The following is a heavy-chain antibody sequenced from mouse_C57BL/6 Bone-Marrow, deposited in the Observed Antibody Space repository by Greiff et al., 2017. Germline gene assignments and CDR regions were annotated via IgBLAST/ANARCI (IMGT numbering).Heavy chain of an antibody. D-gene: IGHD2-12*01. J-gene: IGHJ2*01. Sequence: VQLQQSGAELVRPGASVKLSCTASGFNIKDDYMHWVKQRPEQGLEWIGWIDPENGATEYASKFQGKATITADTSSNTAYLQLSSLTSEDTAVYYCTTPLRLFDYWGQGTTLTVSS. V-gene: IGHV14-4*01. CDR3: TTPLRLFDY. CDR2: IDPENGAT. CDR1: GFNIKDDY.